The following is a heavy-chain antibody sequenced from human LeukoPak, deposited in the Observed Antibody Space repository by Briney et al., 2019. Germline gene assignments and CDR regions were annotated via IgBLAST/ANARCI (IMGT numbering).Heavy chain of an antibody. J-gene: IGHJ4*02. CDR2: ITSSWTP. CDR1: GFTFGNYA. CDR3: AKGYYYDSSGYYREGGTFDY. V-gene: IGHV3-23*01. Sequence: GGSLRLSCAASGFTFGNYAMTWVRQAPGKGLEWVSSITSSWTPYYADSVQGRFIISRDNSKNTLSLQMNSLRAEDTAAYYCAKGYYYDSSGYYREGGTFDYWGQGTLVTVSS. D-gene: IGHD3-22*01.